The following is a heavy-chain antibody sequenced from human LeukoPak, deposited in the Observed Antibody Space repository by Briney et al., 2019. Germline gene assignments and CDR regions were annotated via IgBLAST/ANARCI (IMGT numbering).Heavy chain of an antibody. V-gene: IGHV3-30*18. Sequence: GGSLRLSCAASGFTFSSYAMSWVRQAPGKGLEWVAVISYDGSNKYYADSVKGRFTISRDNSKNTLYLQMNSLRAEDTAVYYCAKDLSVGAIYYFDYWGQGTLVTVSS. D-gene: IGHD1-26*01. CDR3: AKDLSVGAIYYFDY. J-gene: IGHJ4*02. CDR1: GFTFSSYA. CDR2: ISYDGSNK.